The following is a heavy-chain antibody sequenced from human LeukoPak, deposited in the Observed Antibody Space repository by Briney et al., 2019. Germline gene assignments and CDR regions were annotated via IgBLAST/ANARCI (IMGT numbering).Heavy chain of an antibody. Sequence: PSETLSLTCTVSGGSISSGDYYWSWIRQPPGKGLEWIGYIYYSGSTYYNPSLKSRVTISVDTSKNQFSLKLSSVTAADTAVYYCARATVTSVEDFDYWGQGTLVTVSS. CDR3: ARATVTSVEDFDY. V-gene: IGHV4-30-4*01. D-gene: IGHD4-17*01. CDR1: GGSISSGDYY. CDR2: IYYSGST. J-gene: IGHJ4*02.